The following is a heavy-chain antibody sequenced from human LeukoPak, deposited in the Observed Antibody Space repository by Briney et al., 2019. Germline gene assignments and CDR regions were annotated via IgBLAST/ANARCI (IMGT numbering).Heavy chain of an antibody. Sequence: GGSLRLSCAASGFTFTSYAMSWVRQAPGKGLEWVSSISSSSSYIYYADSVKGRFTISRDNAKNSLYLQMNSLRAEDTAVYYCARYGSGSYIHYWGQGTLVTVSS. V-gene: IGHV3-21*01. CDR3: ARYGSGSYIHY. J-gene: IGHJ4*02. D-gene: IGHD3-10*01. CDR2: ISSSSSYI. CDR1: GFTFTSYA.